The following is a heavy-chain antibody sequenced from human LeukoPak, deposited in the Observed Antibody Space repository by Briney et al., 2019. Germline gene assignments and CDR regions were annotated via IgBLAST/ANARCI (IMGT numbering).Heavy chain of an antibody. Sequence: EGSLRLSCAASGFTFSSYSMNWVRQAPGKGLEWVSSISSSSSYIYYADSVKGRFTISRDNSKNTLYLQMNSLRAEDTAVYYCAKHNIDYWGQGTLVTVSS. V-gene: IGHV3-21*04. CDR3: AKHNIDY. D-gene: IGHD1-1*01. CDR1: GFTFSSYS. J-gene: IGHJ4*02. CDR2: ISSSSSYI.